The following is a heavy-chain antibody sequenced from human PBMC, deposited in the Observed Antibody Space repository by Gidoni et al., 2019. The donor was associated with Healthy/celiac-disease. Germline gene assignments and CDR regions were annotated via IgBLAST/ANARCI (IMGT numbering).Heavy chain of an antibody. CDR1: GFTFSSYG. J-gene: IGHJ4*02. V-gene: IGHV3-30*18. Sequence: QVQLVESGGGVVQPGRSLRLSCAASGFTFSSYGMHWVRQAPGKGLEWVAVISYDGSNKYYADSVKGRFTISRDNSKNTLYLQMNSLRAEDTAVYYCAKDHRMGGSYYDYWGQGTLVTVSS. D-gene: IGHD1-26*01. CDR3: AKDHRMGGSYYDY. CDR2: ISYDGSNK.